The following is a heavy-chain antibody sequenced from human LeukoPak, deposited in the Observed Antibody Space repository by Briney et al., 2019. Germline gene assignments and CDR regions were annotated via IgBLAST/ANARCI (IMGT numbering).Heavy chain of an antibody. Sequence: GGSLRLSCAASGFTLSSYWMHWVRQAPGKGLVWVSRINSDGSSTSYADSVKGRFTISRDNAKNTLYLQMNSLRAEDTAVYYCARGKIYCSSTSCLGDYGMDVWGKGTTVTVSS. D-gene: IGHD2-2*01. CDR2: INSDGSST. CDR1: GFTLSSYW. J-gene: IGHJ6*04. CDR3: ARGKIYCSSTSCLGDYGMDV. V-gene: IGHV3-74*01.